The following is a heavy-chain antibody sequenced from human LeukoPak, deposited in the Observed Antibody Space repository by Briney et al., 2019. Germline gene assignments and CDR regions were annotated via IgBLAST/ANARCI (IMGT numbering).Heavy chain of an antibody. J-gene: IGHJ3*02. CDR3: ARNKRYCSSTSCYFGGAFDI. CDR1: GFTVSSNY. Sequence: GGSLRLSCAASGFTVSSNYMSWVRQAPGKGLEWVSVIYSGGSTYYADSVEGRFTISRHNSKNTLYLQMNSLRAEDTAVYYCARNKRYCSSTSCYFGGAFDIWGQGTMVTVSS. D-gene: IGHD2-2*01. CDR2: IYSGGST. V-gene: IGHV3-53*04.